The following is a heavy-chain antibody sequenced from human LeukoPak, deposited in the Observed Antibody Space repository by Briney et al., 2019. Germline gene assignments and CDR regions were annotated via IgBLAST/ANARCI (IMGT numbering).Heavy chain of an antibody. CDR3: TTVTGVGGARR. J-gene: IGHJ4*02. CDR1: GGXISNTNW. CDR2: IKGTDVGGTA. Sequence: ETLSLTCGVSGGXISNTNWWSWVRQPPGQGLEWVGRIKGTDVGGTADYAAAVEDRFIISKDDSKRTMYLQMNSLKPEDTAVYYCTTVTGVGGARRGGQGTLVTVSS. D-gene: IGHD1-26*01. V-gene: IGHV3-15*01.